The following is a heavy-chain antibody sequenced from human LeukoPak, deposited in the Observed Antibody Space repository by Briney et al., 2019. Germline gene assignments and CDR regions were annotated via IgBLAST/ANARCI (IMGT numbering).Heavy chain of an antibody. CDR2: IIPISGTA. CDR1: GGTFSSYA. J-gene: IGHJ4*02. D-gene: IGHD2-15*01. Sequence: ASVKVSCKASGGTFSSYATSWVRQAPGQGLEWMGGIIPISGTANYAQEFQGRVTITADESTTTAYMELSSLKSEDTAVYYCATTMGYLQYCSGGSCYSMLDWGQGTLVTVSS. V-gene: IGHV1-69*01. CDR3: ATTMGYLQYCSGGSCYSMLD.